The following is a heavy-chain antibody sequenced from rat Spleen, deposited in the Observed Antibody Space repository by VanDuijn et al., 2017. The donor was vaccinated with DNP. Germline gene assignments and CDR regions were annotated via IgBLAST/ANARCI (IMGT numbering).Heavy chain of an antibody. V-gene: IGHV3-3*01. Sequence: EVQLQESGPGLVEPSQSLSLTCSVTGYSITRSYRWNWIRKFPGNKLEWMGYINSADSTYYNPSLKSRISITTDTSKNQFLLQVNSMTTEDTATYYCAIQLGVFDYWGQGVPVTVSA. CDR2: INSADST. J-gene: IGHJ2*01. CDR3: AIQLGVFDY. CDR1: GYSITRSYR. D-gene: IGHD4-6*01.